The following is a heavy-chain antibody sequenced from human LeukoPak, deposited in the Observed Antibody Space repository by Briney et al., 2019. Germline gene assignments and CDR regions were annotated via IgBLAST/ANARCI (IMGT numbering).Heavy chain of an antibody. Sequence: GASVKVSCKASGYTFTSYGISWVRQAPGQGLEWMGWISAYNGNTNYAQKLQGRVTMTTDTSTSTAYMELRSLRSDDTAVYYCARAVVQQQPDNYYYYYYMDVWGKGTTVTISS. CDR2: ISAYNGNT. J-gene: IGHJ6*03. CDR1: GYTFTSYG. V-gene: IGHV1-18*01. CDR3: ARAVVQQQPDNYYYYYYMDV. D-gene: IGHD6-13*01.